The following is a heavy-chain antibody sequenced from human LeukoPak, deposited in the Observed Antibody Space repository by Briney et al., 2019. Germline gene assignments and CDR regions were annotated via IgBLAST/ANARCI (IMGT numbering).Heavy chain of an antibody. CDR3: ARNQWEPGESTYYYYYGMDV. Sequence: GGSLRLSCAASGFTFSSYWMSWVRQAPGKGLEWEANIKQDGGEKYYVDSVKGRFTISRDNAKNSLYLQMNSLRAEDTAVYYCARNQWEPGESTYYYYYGMDVWGQGTTVTVSS. J-gene: IGHJ6*02. CDR2: IKQDGGEK. V-gene: IGHV3-7*01. CDR1: GFTFSSYW. D-gene: IGHD1-26*01.